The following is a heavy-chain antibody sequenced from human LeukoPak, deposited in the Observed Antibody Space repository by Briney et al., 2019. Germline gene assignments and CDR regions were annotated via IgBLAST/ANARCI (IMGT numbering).Heavy chain of an antibody. D-gene: IGHD6-6*01. Sequence: SETLSLTCAVYGGSFSGYYWSWIRQPPGKGLEWIGEINHSGSTNYNPSLKSRVTILVDTSKNQVSLKLSSVTAADTAVYFCARDWGVEGRPGYMDVWGKGTTVTVSS. V-gene: IGHV4-34*01. CDR2: INHSGST. J-gene: IGHJ6*03. CDR1: GGSFSGYY. CDR3: ARDWGVEGRPGYMDV.